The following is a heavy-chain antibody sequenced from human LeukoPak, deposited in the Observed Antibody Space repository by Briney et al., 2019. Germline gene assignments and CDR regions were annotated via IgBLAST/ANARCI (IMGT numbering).Heavy chain of an antibody. Sequence: ASVKVSCKASGGTFSSYAISWVRQAPGPGLEWMGGIIPIFGTANYAQKFQGRVTITADKSTGTAYMELSSLRSEDTAVYYCARVYRPGGFDYWGQGTLVTVSS. CDR3: ARVYRPGGFDY. D-gene: IGHD1-26*01. V-gene: IGHV1-69*06. CDR2: IIPIFGTA. J-gene: IGHJ4*02. CDR1: GGTFSSYA.